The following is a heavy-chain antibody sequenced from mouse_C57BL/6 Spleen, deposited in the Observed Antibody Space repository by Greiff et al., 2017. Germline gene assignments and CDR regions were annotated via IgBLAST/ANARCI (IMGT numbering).Heavy chain of an antibody. Sequence: QVQLQQSGAELMKPGASVKLSCKATGYTFTGYWIEWVKQRPGHGLEWIGEILPGSGSTNYNEKFKGKATFTADTSSNTAYMQLSSLTTEDSAIYYCARRMYYDYSYYYAMDYWGQGTSVTVSS. V-gene: IGHV1-9*01. CDR2: ILPGSGST. D-gene: IGHD2-4*01. J-gene: IGHJ4*01. CDR3: ARRMYYDYSYYYAMDY. CDR1: GYTFTGYW.